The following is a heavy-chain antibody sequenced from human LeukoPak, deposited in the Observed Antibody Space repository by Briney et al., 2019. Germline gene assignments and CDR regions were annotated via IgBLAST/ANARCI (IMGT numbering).Heavy chain of an antibody. D-gene: IGHD3-10*01. V-gene: IGHV1-2*02. CDR3: ARVGFERPRSSITVVRGVIRPNAFDL. CDR1: GYTFTGYY. Sequence: ASVKVSCKASGYTFTGYYMHWVRQAPGQGLEWMGWINPNSGGTNYAQKFQGRVTMTRDTSIDTAYMDLSRLRSDDTAVYYCARVGFERPRSSITVVRGVIRPNAFDLWGQGTMVTVSS. J-gene: IGHJ3*01. CDR2: INPNSGGT.